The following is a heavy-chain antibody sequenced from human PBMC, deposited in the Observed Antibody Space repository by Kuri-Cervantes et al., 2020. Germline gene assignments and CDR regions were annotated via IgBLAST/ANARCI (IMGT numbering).Heavy chain of an antibody. CDR2: TSSSSSTI. CDR3: ARESGGIWFGELSKFDY. CDR1: GFMLNYYE. D-gene: IGHD3-10*01. Sequence: GESLKISCEASGFMLNYYEMNWVRQAPGKGLEWVSYTSSSSSTIYYADSVKGRFTISRDNAKNSLYLQMNSLRAEDTAVYYCARESGGIWFGELSKFDYWGQGTLVTVSS. J-gene: IGHJ4*02. V-gene: IGHV3-48*01.